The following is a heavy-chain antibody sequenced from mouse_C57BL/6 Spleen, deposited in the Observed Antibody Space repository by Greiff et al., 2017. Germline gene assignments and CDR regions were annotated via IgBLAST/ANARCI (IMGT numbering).Heavy chain of an antibody. V-gene: IGHV3-6*01. J-gene: IGHJ2*01. CDR3: ARGTYYSNYRGGFDY. CDR1: GYSITSGYY. D-gene: IGHD2-5*01. Sequence: EVQLQESGPGLVKPSQSLSLTCSVTGYSITSGYYWNWIRQFPGNKLEWMGYISYDGSNNYNPSLKNRISITRDTSKNQFFLKLNSVTTEDTATYYCARGTYYSNYRGGFDYWGQGTTLTVSS. CDR2: ISYDGSN.